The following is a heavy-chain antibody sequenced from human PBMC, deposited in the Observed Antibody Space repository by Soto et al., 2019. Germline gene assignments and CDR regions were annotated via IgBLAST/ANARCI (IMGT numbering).Heavy chain of an antibody. J-gene: IGHJ3*02. CDR1: GGSISSGGYY. D-gene: IGHD3-16*02. CDR2: IYYSGST. CDR3: ARLYGLDAFDI. Sequence: SETLSLTCTVSGGSISSGGYYWSWIRQHPGKGLEWIGYIYYSGSTYYKPSLKSRVTISVDTSKNQFSLKLSSVTAADTAVYYCARLYGLDAFDIWGQGTMVTASS. V-gene: IGHV4-31*03.